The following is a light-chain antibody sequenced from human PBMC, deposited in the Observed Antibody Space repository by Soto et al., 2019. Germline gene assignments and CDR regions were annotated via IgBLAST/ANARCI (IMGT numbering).Light chain of an antibody. CDR2: DAS. J-gene: IGKJ5*01. V-gene: IGKV1-5*01. Sequence: DIQITQSPSTLSSSVLDRFTITCRASQSVSRWVAWYQQKPGKAPKVLIWDASSLQRGVPSRFSGSGSGTEFSLTISSLQPDDFATYYCQQFNTNSLITFGQGTRLEIK. CDR1: QSVSRW. CDR3: QQFNTNSLIT.